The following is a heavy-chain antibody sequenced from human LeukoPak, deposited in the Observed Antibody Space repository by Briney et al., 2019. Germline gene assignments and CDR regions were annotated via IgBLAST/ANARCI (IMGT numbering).Heavy chain of an antibody. CDR2: ISSSSSTI. Sequence: PGGSLRLSYAASGFTFSTYSMNWVRQAPGKGLEWVSYISSSSSTIYYADSVKGRFTISRDNAEKSLYLQMNSLRAEDTAVYYCARGDSWNSYYYYYLDVWGKGTTVTVSS. V-gene: IGHV3-48*04. D-gene: IGHD1-7*01. J-gene: IGHJ6*03. CDR1: GFTFSTYS. CDR3: ARGDSWNSYYYYYLDV.